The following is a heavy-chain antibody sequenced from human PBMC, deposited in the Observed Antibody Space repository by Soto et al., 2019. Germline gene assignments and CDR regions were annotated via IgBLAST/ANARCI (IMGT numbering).Heavy chain of an antibody. D-gene: IGHD3-3*01. CDR2: ISYTGST. V-gene: IGHV4-59*12. J-gene: IGHJ6*02. CDR1: GGSISGYY. CDR3: ARIIGLWSGYYTDYYYGMDV. Sequence: PSETLSLTCTVSGGSISGYYWSWIRQPPGKGLEWIGYISYTGSTNYNPSLKSRVTISLDTSKNQFSLKLSSVTAADTAVYYCARIIGLWSGYYTDYYYGMDVWGQGTTVTVSS.